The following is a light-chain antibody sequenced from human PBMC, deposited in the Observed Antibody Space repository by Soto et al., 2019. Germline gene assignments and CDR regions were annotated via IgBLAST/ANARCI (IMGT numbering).Light chain of an antibody. Sequence: QSVLTQPRSVSGSPGQSVTISCTGTSSDVGGYNYVSWYQQHPGKAPKLMIYDVSKRPSGVPDRFSGSKSGNTASLTISGPQAEDEADYYCCSYAGSYTFGDVVFGGGTKLTVL. J-gene: IGLJ2*01. V-gene: IGLV2-11*01. CDR3: CSYAGSYTFGDVV. CDR1: SSDVGGYNY. CDR2: DVS.